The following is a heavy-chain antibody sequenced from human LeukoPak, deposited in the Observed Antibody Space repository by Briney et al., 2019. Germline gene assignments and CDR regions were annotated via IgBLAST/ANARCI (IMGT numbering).Heavy chain of an antibody. J-gene: IGHJ4*02. CDR3: AKDWNYGY. CDR2: IKSDGSST. V-gene: IGHV3-74*01. Sequence: GGSLRLSCAASGFTFSSFWMHWVRQAPGKGLVWVSRIKSDGSSTIYADSVKGRFTISRDNAKNTLYLQMNSLRAEDTAVYYCAKDWNYGYWGQGTLVTVSS. D-gene: IGHD1-7*01. CDR1: GFTFSSFW.